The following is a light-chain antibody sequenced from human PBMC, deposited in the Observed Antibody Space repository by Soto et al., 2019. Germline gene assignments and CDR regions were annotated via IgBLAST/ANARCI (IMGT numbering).Light chain of an antibody. CDR2: GSS. CDR1: QSVSTDY. Sequence: EIVLTQSPGTLSLSPGERATLSCRASQSVSTDYLAWYQQKPGQAPRLLIHGSSSRATGTPDRFSGSGSGTDFTLTISRLEPEDFAVYYCQQYGNTPWTTFGQGTKV. J-gene: IGKJ1*01. CDR3: QQYGNTPWTT. V-gene: IGKV3-20*01.